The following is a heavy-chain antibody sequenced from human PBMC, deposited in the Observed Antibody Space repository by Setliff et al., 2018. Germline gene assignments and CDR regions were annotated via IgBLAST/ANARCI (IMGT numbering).Heavy chain of an antibody. CDR3: SRLVRYCTRTTCQRLSGGEF. D-gene: IGHD2-8*01. V-gene: IGHV1-46*01. Sequence: ASVKVSCKTSGYSFTSHYVHWVRQAPGQGLEWMGIINPGGLTSSSTQKFEGRVTMTRDTSTSTVYMELNSLTSDDTAVYYCSRLVRYCTRTTCQRLSGGEFWGQGTLVTVSS. CDR1: GYSFTSHY. CDR2: INPGGLTS. J-gene: IGHJ4*02.